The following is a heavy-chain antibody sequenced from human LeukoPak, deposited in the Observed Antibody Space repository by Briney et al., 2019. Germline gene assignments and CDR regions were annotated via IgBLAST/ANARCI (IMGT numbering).Heavy chain of an antibody. CDR1: GGSISSSSYY. CDR3: ARRGTGERNWFDP. CDR2: IYYSGST. V-gene: IGHV4-39*01. D-gene: IGHD7-27*01. J-gene: IGHJ5*02. Sequence: SETLSLTCTVSGGSISSSSYYWGWIRQPPGKGLEWIGCIYYSGSTYYNPSLKSRVTISVDTSKNQFSLKLSSVTAADTAVYYCARRGTGERNWFDPWGQGTLVTVPS.